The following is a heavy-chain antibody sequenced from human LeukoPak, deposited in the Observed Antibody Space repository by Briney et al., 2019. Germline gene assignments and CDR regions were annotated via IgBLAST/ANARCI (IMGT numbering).Heavy chain of an antibody. CDR3: ARDNPAGP. J-gene: IGHJ5*02. CDR2: IYTSGNT. V-gene: IGHV4-4*07. CDR1: GGSISGYS. D-gene: IGHD1-14*01. Sequence: AETLSLTCTVSGGSISGYSWSWIRQSAVKGLEWIGRIYTSGNTDYNPSFKSRVTLSIDTSKKQFSLKLASLTAADTAVYYCARDNPAGPWGQGTLVTVSS.